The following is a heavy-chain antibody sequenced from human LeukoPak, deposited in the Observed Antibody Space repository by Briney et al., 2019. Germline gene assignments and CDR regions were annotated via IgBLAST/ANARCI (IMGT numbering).Heavy chain of an antibody. D-gene: IGHD4-17*01. J-gene: IGHJ5*02. CDR2: IYTSGNT. CDR3: ARRSNPGDYRWFDP. Sequence: SETLSLTCTVSGGSFSGYYWSWIRQPAGKGLEWIGRIYTSGNTNYNPSLKSRITMSVDRSKNQVSLKLSSVTAADTAVYYCARRSNPGDYRWFDPWGQGTLVTVSS. CDR1: GGSFSGYY. V-gene: IGHV4-4*07.